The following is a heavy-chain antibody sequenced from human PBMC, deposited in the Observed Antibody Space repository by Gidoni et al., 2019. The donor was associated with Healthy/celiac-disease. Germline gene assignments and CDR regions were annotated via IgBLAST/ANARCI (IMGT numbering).Heavy chain of an antibody. CDR2: IYYSGST. J-gene: IGHJ5*02. CDR1: GGSISSGDYY. D-gene: IGHD2-15*01. V-gene: IGHV4-30-4*01. CDR3: ARDGASGRIVRGDWFDP. Sequence: QVQLQESGPGLVKPSQTLSLTCTVSGGSISSGDYYWSWIRQPQGKGLEWIGYIYYSGSTYYNPSLKRRVTISVDTSKNQFSLKLSSVTAADTAGYYCARDGASGRIVRGDWFDPWGQGTLVTVSS.